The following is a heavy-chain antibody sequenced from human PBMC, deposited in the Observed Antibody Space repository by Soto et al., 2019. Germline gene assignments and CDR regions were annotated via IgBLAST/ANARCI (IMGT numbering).Heavy chain of an antibody. D-gene: IGHD6-19*01. Sequence: QVQLQESGPGLVKPSETLSLTCTVSGGSISRYYWSWIRQPPGKGLEWIGYIYYSGGTNYNPALKSRVTISVDTSNNEFSLKLSSVTAADTAVYYCARSTGIAVAGTDYWGQGTLVTVSS. CDR1: GGSISRYY. CDR3: ARSTGIAVAGTDY. J-gene: IGHJ4*02. CDR2: IYYSGGT. V-gene: IGHV4-59*01.